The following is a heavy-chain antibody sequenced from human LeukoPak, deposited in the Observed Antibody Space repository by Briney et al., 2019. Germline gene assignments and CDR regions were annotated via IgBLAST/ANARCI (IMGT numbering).Heavy chain of an antibody. CDR1: GFTFSSYA. V-gene: IGHV3-30*04. Sequence: GVSLRRSCAASGFTFSSYAMHRVRQAPGKGLEWVAVISYDGSNKYYADSVKGRFTISRDNSKNTLYLQMNSLRAEDTAVYYCARGRRDGYFDAFDIWGQGTMVTVSS. J-gene: IGHJ3*02. CDR2: ISYDGSNK. CDR3: ARGRRDGYFDAFDI. D-gene: IGHD5-24*01.